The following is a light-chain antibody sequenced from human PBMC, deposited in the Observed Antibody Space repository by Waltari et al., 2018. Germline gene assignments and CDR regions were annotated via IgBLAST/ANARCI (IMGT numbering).Light chain of an antibody. CDR2: GAS. J-gene: IGKJ1*01. V-gene: IGKV1D-8*03. CDR3: QHYYNFPWT. Sequence: VIWMTQSPSLLSASPGARVTITCRMSQGISTYLAWYPQKPGRAPDLLIYGASILHSGVPSRFSGSGSGTDFTLTISSLQSEDVATYYCQHYYNFPWTFGQGTKVEIK. CDR1: QGISTY.